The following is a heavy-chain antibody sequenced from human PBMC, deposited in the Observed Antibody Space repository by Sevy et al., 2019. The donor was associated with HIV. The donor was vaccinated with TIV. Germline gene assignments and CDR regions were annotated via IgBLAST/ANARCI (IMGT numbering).Heavy chain of an antibody. CDR1: GGSISSSSYY. CDR2: IYYSGST. Sequence: SETLSLTCTVSGGSISSSSYYWGWIRQPPGKGLEWIGSIYYSGSTYYNPSLKSRVTISGDTSKNQFSLKLSSVTAADTAVYYCARHSGIAVAGTPGDDAFDIWGQGTMVTVSS. D-gene: IGHD6-19*01. J-gene: IGHJ3*02. CDR3: ARHSGIAVAGTPGDDAFDI. V-gene: IGHV4-39*01.